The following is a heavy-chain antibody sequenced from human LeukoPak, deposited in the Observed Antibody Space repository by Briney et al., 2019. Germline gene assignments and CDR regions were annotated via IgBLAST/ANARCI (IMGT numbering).Heavy chain of an antibody. CDR1: GFTYSSYA. D-gene: IGHD3-16*01. CDR3: AKDHLGDGPRLELGY. J-gene: IGHJ4*02. V-gene: IGHV3-23*01. CDR2: ISGSGGST. Sequence: GGSLRLSCAASGFTYSSYAMSWVRQAPGKGLEWVSAISGSGGSTYYADSVKGRFTISRDNSKNTLYLQMNSLRAEDTAVYYCAKDHLGDGPRLELGYWGQGTLVTVSS.